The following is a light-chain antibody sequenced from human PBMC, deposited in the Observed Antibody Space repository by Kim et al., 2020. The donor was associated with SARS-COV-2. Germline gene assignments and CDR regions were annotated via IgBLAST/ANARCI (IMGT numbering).Light chain of an antibody. V-gene: IGLV3-21*04. CDR2: YDS. CDR3: QVWDIDVV. Sequence: VATGTTARITCGGNNIGSKSVHWYQQKPGQAPVLVIYYDSDRPSGIPERFSGSNSGNTATLTISRVEAGDEADYYCQVWDIDVVFGGGTQLTVL. CDR1: NIGSKS. J-gene: IGLJ2*01.